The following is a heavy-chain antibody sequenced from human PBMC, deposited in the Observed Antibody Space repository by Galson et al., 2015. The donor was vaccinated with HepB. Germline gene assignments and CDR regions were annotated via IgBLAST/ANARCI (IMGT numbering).Heavy chain of an antibody. Sequence: SLRLSCAASGFTFSDYYMSWIRQAPGKGLEWVSYISSSSSYTNYADSVKGRFTISGDNAKNSLYLQMNSLRAEDTAVYYCARAAIEGHRYWGQGTLVTVSS. J-gene: IGHJ4*02. CDR2: ISSSSSYT. CDR1: GFTFSDYY. V-gene: IGHV3-11*05. CDR3: ARAAIEGHRY. D-gene: IGHD2-21*01.